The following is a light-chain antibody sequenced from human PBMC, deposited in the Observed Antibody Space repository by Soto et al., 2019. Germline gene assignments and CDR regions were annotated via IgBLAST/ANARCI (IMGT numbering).Light chain of an antibody. J-gene: IGLJ2*01. V-gene: IGLV2-14*01. CDR1: NSDVGGYNY. CDR2: EVS. Sequence: QSALTQPACVSGSPGRSITISCTGTNSDVGGYNYISWYQQNPGKAPKLMIYEVSNRPAAVSNRFSGSKSGSTASQTISGLQAEDEADYYCSSYTSSSTMVFGGGTKLTVL. CDR3: SSYTSSSTMV.